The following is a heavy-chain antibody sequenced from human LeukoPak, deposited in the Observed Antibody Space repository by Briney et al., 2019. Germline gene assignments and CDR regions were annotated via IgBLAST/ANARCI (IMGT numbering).Heavy chain of an antibody. D-gene: IGHD1-7*01. V-gene: IGHV1-18*01. J-gene: IGHJ4*02. Sequence: ASVKVSCKASGYTFTSFAISWVRQAPGQGLEWMGWSSAYNGNTIYAQKLQGRVTMTTDTSASTAYMEVRSLRSDDTAVYYCVGDLGNYPGIFFDYWGQGTLVTVSS. CDR1: GYTFTSFA. CDR3: VGDLGNYPGIFFDY. CDR2: SSAYNGNT.